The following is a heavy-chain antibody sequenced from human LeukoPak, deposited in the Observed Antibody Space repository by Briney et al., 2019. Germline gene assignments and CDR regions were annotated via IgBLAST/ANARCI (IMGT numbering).Heavy chain of an antibody. CDR3: ARGGWYHFDY. CDR1: GFTFSAYG. V-gene: IGHV3-23*01. CDR2: ITHSSDTT. Sequence: GGSLRLSCAASGFTFSAYGMTWVRQAPGKGLEWVSVITHSSDTTYYADSVKGRFTISRDNSKNTLFLQMNSLRAEDTAVYYCARGGWYHFDYWGQGTLVTVSS. D-gene: IGHD2-15*01. J-gene: IGHJ4*02.